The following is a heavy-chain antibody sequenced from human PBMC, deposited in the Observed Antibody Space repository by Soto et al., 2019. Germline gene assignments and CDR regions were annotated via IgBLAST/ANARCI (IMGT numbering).Heavy chain of an antibody. Sequence: QVQLVQSGADVKKPGSSVKVSCKTSGGPFGSSAISWVRQAPAQGLEWMGEIIPVFDKANYAQNFQGRLTITADEPTVTVVMQLSSLRSEDTAVSFCARLRRDWGDAFELWGLGTFVTVSS. CDR3: ARLRRDWGDAFEL. D-gene: IGHD3-16*01. CDR2: IIPVFDKA. V-gene: IGHV1-69*01. J-gene: IGHJ3*01. CDR1: GGPFGSSA.